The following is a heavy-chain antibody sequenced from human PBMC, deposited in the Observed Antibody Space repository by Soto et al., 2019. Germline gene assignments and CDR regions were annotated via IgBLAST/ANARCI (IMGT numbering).Heavy chain of an antibody. CDR1: GGTFSSYA. D-gene: IGHD2-2*01. Sequence: QVQLVQSGAEVKKPGSSVKVSCKASGGTFSSYAISWVRQAPGQGLEWMGGIIPIFGTANYVQKFQGRVTITADESTSTAYMELSSLRSEDTAVYYCARGAGIGVVPAAYGQGAFDIWGQGTMVTVSS. V-gene: IGHV1-69*01. CDR2: IIPIFGTA. CDR3: ARGAGIGVVPAAYGQGAFDI. J-gene: IGHJ3*02.